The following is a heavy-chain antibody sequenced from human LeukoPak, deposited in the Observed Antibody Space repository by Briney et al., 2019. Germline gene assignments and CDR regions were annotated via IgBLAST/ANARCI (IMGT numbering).Heavy chain of an antibody. V-gene: IGHV1-18*01. J-gene: IGHJ4*02. CDR2: ISAYNGNT. CDR3: ARVSMGLGNFDY. Sequence: ASVKVSCKASGYTFTSYGISWVRQPPGQGLEWMGWISAYNGNTNYAQKLQGRVTMTTDTSTSTAYMELRSLRSDDTAVYYCARVSMGLGNFDYWGQGTLVTVSS. CDR1: GYTFTSYG. D-gene: IGHD7-27*01.